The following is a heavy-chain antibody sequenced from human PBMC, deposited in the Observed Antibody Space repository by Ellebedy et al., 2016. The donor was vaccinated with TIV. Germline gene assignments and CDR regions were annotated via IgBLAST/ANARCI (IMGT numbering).Heavy chain of an antibody. CDR1: GFTFSSYA. J-gene: IGHJ2*01. Sequence: GESLKISXAASGFTFSSYAMHWVRQAPGKGLEWVAVISYDGSNKYYADSVKGRFTISRDNSKNTLYLQMNSLRAEDTAVYYCARDPQAPSGWYFDLWGRGTLVTVSS. CDR3: ARDPQAPSGWYFDL. D-gene: IGHD2-15*01. V-gene: IGHV3-30*04. CDR2: ISYDGSNK.